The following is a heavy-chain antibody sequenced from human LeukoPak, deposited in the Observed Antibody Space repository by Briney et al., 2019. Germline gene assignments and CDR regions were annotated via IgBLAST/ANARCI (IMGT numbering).Heavy chain of an antibody. V-gene: IGHV4-4*07. CDR3: ARRVTTRLPFRY. CDR1: GASISSYY. J-gene: IGHJ4*02. Sequence: PSETLSLTCTVSGASISSYYWSWIRQPAGKALEWIGRIYVTGSTTYNPSLESRVTMSLDTSKNHFSLKLTSVTAADTAVYYCARRVTTRLPFRYWGQGTLVTVSS. D-gene: IGHD4-17*01. CDR2: IYVTGST.